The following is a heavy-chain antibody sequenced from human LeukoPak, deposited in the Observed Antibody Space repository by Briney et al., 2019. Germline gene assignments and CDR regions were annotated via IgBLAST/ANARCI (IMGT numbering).Heavy chain of an antibody. D-gene: IGHD3-9*01. CDR1: GDTLTELS. Sequence: ASVKVSCKVSGDTLTELSTHWVRQAPGKGLEWMGGFDPEHGERIYEQKFQGRVTMTEERSTDTAYMELSSLRSEDTAVDYCATGGPWDLLKYWGQGTLVTVSS. CDR3: ATGGPWDLLKY. V-gene: IGHV1-24*01. J-gene: IGHJ4*02. CDR2: FDPEHGER.